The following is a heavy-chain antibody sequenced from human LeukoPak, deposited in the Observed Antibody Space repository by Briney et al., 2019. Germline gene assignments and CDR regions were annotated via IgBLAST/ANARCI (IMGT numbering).Heavy chain of an antibody. Sequence: GGSLRLSCAASGFTFSSYSMNWVRQAPGKGLEWVSSISSSSSYIYYADSVKGRFTISRDNAKNSLYLQMNSLRAEDTAVYYCARDHSSSWTSPGAFDIWGQGTMVTVSS. CDR3: ARDHSSSWTSPGAFDI. V-gene: IGHV3-21*01. J-gene: IGHJ3*02. CDR1: GFTFSSYS. D-gene: IGHD6-13*01. CDR2: ISSSSSYI.